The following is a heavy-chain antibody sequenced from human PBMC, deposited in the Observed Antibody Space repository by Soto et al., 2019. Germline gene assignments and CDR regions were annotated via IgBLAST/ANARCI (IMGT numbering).Heavy chain of an antibody. V-gene: IGHV3-48*01. CDR2: ISSSSGTI. D-gene: IGHD6-13*01. CDR3: AREDSSSWLNWFDP. Sequence: SGGSLRLSCAASGFTFSSYSMNWVRQAPGKGLEWVSYISSSSGTIYYADSVKGRFTISRDNAKNSLYLQMNSLRAEDTAVYYCAREDSSSWLNWFDPWGQGTLVTVSS. CDR1: GFTFSSYS. J-gene: IGHJ5*02.